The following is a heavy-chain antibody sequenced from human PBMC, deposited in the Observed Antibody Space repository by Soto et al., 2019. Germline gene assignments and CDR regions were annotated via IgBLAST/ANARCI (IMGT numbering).Heavy chain of an antibody. CDR2: TRNKANSYTT. J-gene: IGHJ2*01. V-gene: IGHV3-72*01. Sequence: EVQLVESGGGLVQPGGSLRLSCAASGFTFSDHYMDWVRQAPGKGLEWVGRTRNKANSYTTEYAASVKGRFTISRDDSKNSLYLQMNSLKTEDTAVYYCARGEVVATTYYWYFDLWGRGTLVTVSS. CDR1: GFTFSDHY. CDR3: ARGEVVATTYYWYFDL. D-gene: IGHD3-22*01.